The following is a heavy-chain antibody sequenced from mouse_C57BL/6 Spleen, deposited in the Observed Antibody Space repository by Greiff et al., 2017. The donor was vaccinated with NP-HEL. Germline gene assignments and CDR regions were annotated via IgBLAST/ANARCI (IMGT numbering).Heavy chain of an antibody. D-gene: IGHD1-1*01. J-gene: IGHJ2*01. Sequence: QVQLQQSGAELVRPGTSVKVSCKASGYAFTNYLIEWVQQRPGQGLEWIGVINPGSGGTNYNEKFKGKATLTADKSSSTAYMQLSSLTSEDSAVYFCARRYYGSTSYYFDYWGQGTTLTVSS. V-gene: IGHV1-54*01. CDR3: ARRYYGSTSYYFDY. CDR1: GYAFTNYL. CDR2: INPGSGGT.